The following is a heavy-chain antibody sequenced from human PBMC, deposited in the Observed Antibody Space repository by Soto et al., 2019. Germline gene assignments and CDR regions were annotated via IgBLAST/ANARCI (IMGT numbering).Heavy chain of an antibody. J-gene: IGHJ4*02. D-gene: IGHD3-3*01. Sequence: GGSLRLSCVASGFTFDTYALTWVRQAPAKGLEWVSAIGSSGSTYSADSVKGRFTISRDTPKKTLYLQMNSLRVEDTAKYYCAKGFRSLEWYSLAPFDYWGQGALVTVSS. CDR1: GFTFDTYA. V-gene: IGHV3-23*01. CDR3: AKGFRSLEWYSLAPFDY. CDR2: IGSSGST.